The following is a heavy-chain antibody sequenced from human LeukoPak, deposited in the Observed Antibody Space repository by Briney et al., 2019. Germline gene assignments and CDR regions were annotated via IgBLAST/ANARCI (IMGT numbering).Heavy chain of an antibody. Sequence: GGSLRLSCATSGFTFSSIWMSWVRQAPGKGLEWVANIEQDGSEKYYVDSVKGRFTISRDNAKNSLYLRMNSLRAEDTAVYYCARDRVTMVRGVNYYFDYWGQGTLVTVSS. J-gene: IGHJ4*02. CDR2: IEQDGSEK. D-gene: IGHD3-10*01. CDR3: ARDRVTMVRGVNYYFDY. CDR1: GFTFSSIW. V-gene: IGHV3-7*05.